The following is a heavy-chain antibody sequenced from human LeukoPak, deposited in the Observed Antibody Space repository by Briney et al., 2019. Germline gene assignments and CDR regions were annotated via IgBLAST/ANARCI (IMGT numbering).Heavy chain of an antibody. CDR3: ARGGYYGSSGRSFDY. CDR2: IYYSGST. CDR1: GGSISSGDYY. V-gene: IGHV4-30-4*01. Sequence: PSQTLSLTCIVSGGSISSGDYYWSWIRQPPGKGLEWIGYIYYSGSTYYNPSLKSRVTISVDTSKNQFSLKLSSVTAADTAVYYCARGGYYGSSGRSFDYRGQGTLVTVSS. D-gene: IGHD3-22*01. J-gene: IGHJ4*02.